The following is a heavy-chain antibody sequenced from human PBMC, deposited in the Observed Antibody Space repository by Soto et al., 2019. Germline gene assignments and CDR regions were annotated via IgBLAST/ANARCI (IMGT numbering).Heavy chain of an antibody. CDR1: GLSFSNYW. CDR3: EGGAH. V-gene: IGHV3-7*04. CDR2: VRYDASEE. J-gene: IGHJ4*02. Sequence: GGSLRLSCAVSGLSFSNYWMNWIRQAPGTGPEWVANVRYDASEEYYVDSVTGRFTISRDNAKSLEYLQMNSLIAEDTAVYYCEGGAHLGQGTLVTVSS.